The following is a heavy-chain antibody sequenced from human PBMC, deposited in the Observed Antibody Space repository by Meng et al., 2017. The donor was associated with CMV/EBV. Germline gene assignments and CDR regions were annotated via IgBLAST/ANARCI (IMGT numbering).Heavy chain of an antibody. Sequence: SLRLSCAASGFTFSSYSMNGVRQAPGKGLEWVGRIKTKTDGGTTEYAAPVKGRFTISRDDSKTTLFLQMNSLKIEDTAVYYCTTGHYWGQGTLVTVSS. V-gene: IGHV3-15*01. CDR3: TTGHY. CDR1: GFTFSSYS. J-gene: IGHJ4*02. CDR2: IKTKTDGGTT.